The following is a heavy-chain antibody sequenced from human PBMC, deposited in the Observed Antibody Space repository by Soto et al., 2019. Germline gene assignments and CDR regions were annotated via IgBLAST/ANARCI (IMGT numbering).Heavy chain of an antibody. V-gene: IGHV4-34*01. Sequence: SETLSLTCAVYGGSFSGYYWSWIRQPPGKGLEWIGEINHSGSTNYNPSLKSRVTISVDTSKNQFSLKLSSVTAADTAVYYCARGGYSYGDFDYWGQGTLVTVSS. J-gene: IGHJ4*02. CDR1: GGSFSGYY. D-gene: IGHD5-18*01. CDR2: INHSGST. CDR3: ARGGYSYGDFDY.